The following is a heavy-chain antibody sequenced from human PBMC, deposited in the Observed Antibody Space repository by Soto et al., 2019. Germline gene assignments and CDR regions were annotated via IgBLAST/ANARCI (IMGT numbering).Heavy chain of an antibody. CDR1: GFNVMSYW. J-gene: IGHJ4*02. CDR2: IKEDGSEI. D-gene: IGHD3-16*01. Sequence: GESLKISCAVSGFNVMSYWMSWVRQAPGKGLEWVASIKEDGSEIYYLHFVRGRFSISRDSAGNALHLTMNYLSAEDTGVYFCARDIGFDYVNWGQGTLVTVSS. CDR3: ARDIGFDYVN. V-gene: IGHV3-7*01.